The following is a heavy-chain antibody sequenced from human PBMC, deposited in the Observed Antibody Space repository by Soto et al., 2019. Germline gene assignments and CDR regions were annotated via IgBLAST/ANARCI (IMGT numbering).Heavy chain of an antibody. CDR3: ARGIATTEMDV. V-gene: IGHV4-59*01. CDR2: IYYSGHT. CDR1: GGSMSRYY. Sequence: PSETLSLTCTVSGGSMSRYYWSWIRQPPGKGLEWIGYIYYSGHTNHNPSLKSRVTISVDTSKNQFSLKLSSVTAADTAVYYCARGIATTEMDVWRQGTTVTVSS. J-gene: IGHJ6*02. D-gene: IGHD6-13*01.